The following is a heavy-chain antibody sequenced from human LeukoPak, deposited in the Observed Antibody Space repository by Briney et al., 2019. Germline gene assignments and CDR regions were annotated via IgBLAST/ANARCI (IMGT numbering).Heavy chain of an antibody. Sequence: GASVKVSCKASGYTFTDYYVHWVRQAPGQGLEWMAWINPNSGSTYHAQKFQGRVTMTWDTSTSTVYMELFNLTSDDTAVYYCARNPRYGGTYEGYYVDSWGQGTLVTVSS. V-gene: IGHV1-2*02. D-gene: IGHD2-15*01. CDR2: INPNSGST. CDR1: GYTFTDYY. CDR3: ARNPRYGGTYEGYYVDS. J-gene: IGHJ4*02.